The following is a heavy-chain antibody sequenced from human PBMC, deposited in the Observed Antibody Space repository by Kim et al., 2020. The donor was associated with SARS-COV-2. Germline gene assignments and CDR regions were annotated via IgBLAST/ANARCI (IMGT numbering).Heavy chain of an antibody. Sequence: SETLSLTCAVYGGSFSGYYWSWIRQPPGKGLEWIGEITHSGSTNYNQSLKSRVTISVDTSKNQFSLKLSSVTAADTAVYYCARSPVDTAMARYYFDYWGQGTLVTVSS. V-gene: IGHV4-34*01. CDR2: ITHSGST. J-gene: IGHJ4*02. D-gene: IGHD5-18*01. CDR1: GGSFSGYY. CDR3: ARSPVDTAMARYYFDY.